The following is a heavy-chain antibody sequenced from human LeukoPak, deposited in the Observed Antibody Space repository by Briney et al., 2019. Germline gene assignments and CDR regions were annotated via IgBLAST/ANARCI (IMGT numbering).Heavy chain of an antibody. V-gene: IGHV3-7*01. J-gene: IGHJ4*02. CDR3: AREWQGGIAAAGTRIEGDY. CDR2: IKQDGSEK. D-gene: IGHD6-13*01. Sequence: GGSLRLSCAASGFSVSGYWMTWVRQAPGKGLEWVANIKQDGSEKNYVDSVKGRFTISRDNAENSLFLQMNSLRVEDTAVYYCAREWQGGIAAAGTRIEGDYWGQGNLVAVSS. CDR1: GFSVSGYW.